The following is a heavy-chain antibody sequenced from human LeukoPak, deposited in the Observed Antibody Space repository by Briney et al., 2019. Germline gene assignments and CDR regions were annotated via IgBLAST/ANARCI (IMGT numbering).Heavy chain of an antibody. J-gene: IGHJ4*02. Sequence: SGTLSLTCAVSGGSISSSNWWSWVRQPSGKGLEWIGEIYHSGSTTYNPSLKSRVTISVDKSKNQFSLKLSSVTAADTAVYYCARETIMVRGRRLSYYFDYWGQGTLVTVSS. CDR1: GGSISSSNW. V-gene: IGHV4-4*02. CDR3: ARETIMVRGRRLSYYFDY. CDR2: IYHSGST. D-gene: IGHD3-10*01.